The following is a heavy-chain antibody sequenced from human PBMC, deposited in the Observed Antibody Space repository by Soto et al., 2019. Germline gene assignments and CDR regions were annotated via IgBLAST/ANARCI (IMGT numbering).Heavy chain of an antibody. CDR2: IVVGSGNT. V-gene: IGHV1-58*02. J-gene: IGHJ4*02. D-gene: IGHD2-15*01. Sequence: SVKVSCKASDYTFTTYGITWVRQARGQRLEWIGWIVVGSGNTNYAQKFQERVTITRDMSTSTAYMELSSLRSEDTAVYYCAADLRGYQGFDYWGQGTLVTVPQ. CDR3: AADLRGYQGFDY. CDR1: DYTFTTYG.